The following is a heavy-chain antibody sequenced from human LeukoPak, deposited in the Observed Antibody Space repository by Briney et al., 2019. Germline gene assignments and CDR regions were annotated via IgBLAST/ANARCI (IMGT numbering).Heavy chain of an antibody. J-gene: IGHJ4*02. CDR3: TTYGSGRKFDY. V-gene: IGHV3-23*01. Sequence: GGSLRLSCAASGFTFRSYAMNWVRQAPGKGLEWVSSISGSGGSTYYADSGKGRFTISRDNSKNTLYLQMNSLKSEDTAVYYCTTYGSGRKFDYWGQGILVTVSS. CDR1: GFTFRSYA. D-gene: IGHD3-10*01. CDR2: ISGSGGST.